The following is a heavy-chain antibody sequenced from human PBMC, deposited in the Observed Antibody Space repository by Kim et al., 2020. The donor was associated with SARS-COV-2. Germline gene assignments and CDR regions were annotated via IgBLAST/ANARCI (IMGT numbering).Heavy chain of an antibody. CDR3: ARDRIQLWLYYYYGMDV. D-gene: IGHD5-18*01. V-gene: IGHV1-18*01. CDR1: GYTFTSYG. Sequence: ASVKVSCKASGYTFTSYGISWVRQAPGQGLEWMGWISAYNGNTNYAQKPQGRVTMTTDTSTSTAYMELRSLRSDDTAVYYCARDRIQLWLYYYYGMDVWGQGTTVTVSS. J-gene: IGHJ6*02. CDR2: ISAYNGNT.